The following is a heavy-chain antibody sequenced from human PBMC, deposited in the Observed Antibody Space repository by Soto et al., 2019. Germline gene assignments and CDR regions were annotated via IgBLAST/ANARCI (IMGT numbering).Heavy chain of an antibody. J-gene: IGHJ6*03. Sequence: PGGSLRLSCAASGFTFSSYGMHWVRQAPGKGLEWVAVIWYDGSNKYYADSVKGRFTISRDNSKNTLYLQMNSLRAEDTAVYYCARDLHSSSWYRSRYYYHMDVWGTGTTVTVSS. D-gene: IGHD6-13*01. V-gene: IGHV3-33*01. CDR3: ARDLHSSSWYRSRYYYHMDV. CDR2: IWYDGSNK. CDR1: GFTFSSYG.